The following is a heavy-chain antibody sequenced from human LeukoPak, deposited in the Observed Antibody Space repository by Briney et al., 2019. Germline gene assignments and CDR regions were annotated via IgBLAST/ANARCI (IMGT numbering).Heavy chain of an antibody. Sequence: SETLSLTCAVSGGSISSSSYYWGWIRQPPGKGLEWIGSIYYSGSTYYNPSLKSRVTISVDTSKDQFSLKLSSVTAADTAVYYCARRRGLGPRVFALDIWGQGTMVTVSS. D-gene: IGHD3-10*01. V-gene: IGHV4-39*07. CDR2: IYYSGST. J-gene: IGHJ3*02. CDR3: ARRRGLGPRVFALDI. CDR1: GGSISSSSYY.